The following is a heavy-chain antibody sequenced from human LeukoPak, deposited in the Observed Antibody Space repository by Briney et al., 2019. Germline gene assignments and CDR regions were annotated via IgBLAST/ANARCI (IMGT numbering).Heavy chain of an antibody. CDR2: IYDDGTT. Sequence: GGSLRLSCAASGFTVSSNYMNWVRQAPGKGLEWVSLIYDDGTTYYTDSVRGRFTISRDNSKNTLYLQITSLRAEDTAVYYCARDRWDYGDYGMDVWGQGTTVTVSS. CDR3: ARDRWDYGDYGMDV. J-gene: IGHJ6*02. V-gene: IGHV3-66*01. D-gene: IGHD4-17*01. CDR1: GFTVSSNY.